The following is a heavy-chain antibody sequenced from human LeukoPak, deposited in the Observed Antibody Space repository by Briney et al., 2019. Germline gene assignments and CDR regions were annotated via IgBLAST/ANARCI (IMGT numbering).Heavy chain of an antibody. CDR3: ARGPGVVVTALDY. CDR1: GGSISSGGYY. D-gene: IGHD2-21*02. V-gene: IGHV4-31*03. J-gene: IGHJ4*02. Sequence: SQTLSLTCTVSGGSISSGGYYWSWIRQHPGKGLEWIGYIYYSGSTYYNPSLKSRVTISVDASKNQFSLKLSSVTAADTAVYYCARGPGVVVTALDYWGQGTLVTVSS. CDR2: IYYSGST.